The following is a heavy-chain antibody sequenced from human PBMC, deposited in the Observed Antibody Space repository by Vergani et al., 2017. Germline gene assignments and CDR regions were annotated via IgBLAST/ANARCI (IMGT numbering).Heavy chain of an antibody. J-gene: IGHJ4*02. CDR2: INPNSGGT. Sequence: QVQLVQSGAEVKKPGSSVKVSCKASGYTFTGYYMHWVRQAPGQGLEWMGWINPNSGGTNYAQKFQGRVTMTRDTSISTAYMELSRLRSDDTAGYSGAREDSGLAAGTGGPFDYWGQGTLVTVSS. CDR1: GYTFTGYY. CDR3: AREDSGLAAGTGGPFDY. D-gene: IGHD6-13*01. V-gene: IGHV1-2*02.